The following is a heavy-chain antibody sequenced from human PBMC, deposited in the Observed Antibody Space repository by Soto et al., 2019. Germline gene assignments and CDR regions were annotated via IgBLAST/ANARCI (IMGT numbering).Heavy chain of an antibody. J-gene: IGHJ4*02. CDR3: ARVMSGYYFLDS. V-gene: IGHV4-30-4*01. D-gene: IGHD3-3*01. CDR2: IYKSGSS. CDR1: GDSINNAEYY. Sequence: SETLSLTCTVSGDSINNAEYYWSWVRQTPGRGLEWIAYIYKSGSSYYNPSLRSRVTLSVDTSKNQVSLKLISVTAADTAVYFCARVMSGYYFLDSWGQGTLVTVSS.